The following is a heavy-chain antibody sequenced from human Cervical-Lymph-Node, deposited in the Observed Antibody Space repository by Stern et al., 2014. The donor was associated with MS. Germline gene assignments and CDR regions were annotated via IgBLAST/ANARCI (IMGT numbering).Heavy chain of an antibody. CDR2: IWYEGPSR. V-gene: IGHV3-33*01. CDR1: GFIFSDYG. J-gene: IGHJ4*02. Sequence: EQLVESGGGVVQPGRSLRLSCAASGFIFSDYGMHWVRQAPGKGLEWVAVIWYEGPSRYYADSVRGRFTISRDNSKNTLYLQMNSLRVEDTAMYFCTRRCSDYSCESDFDYWGQGTLVTVSS. D-gene: IGHD2-2*01. CDR3: TRRCSDYSCESDFDY.